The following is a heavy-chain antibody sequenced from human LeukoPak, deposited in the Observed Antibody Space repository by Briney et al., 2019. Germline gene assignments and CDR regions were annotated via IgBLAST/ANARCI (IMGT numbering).Heavy chain of an antibody. D-gene: IGHD4/OR15-4a*01. CDR2: ISYDGSNK. Sequence: GGSLRLSCAASGFTFSIYGMYWVRQAPGKGLEWVAVISYDGSNKYYADSVKGRFTISRDNSKNTLYLQMNSLRAEDTAMYYCAKVSLNMVNDAFDIWGQGTMVSVSS. CDR1: GFTFSIYG. CDR3: AKVSLNMVNDAFDI. V-gene: IGHV3-30*18. J-gene: IGHJ3*02.